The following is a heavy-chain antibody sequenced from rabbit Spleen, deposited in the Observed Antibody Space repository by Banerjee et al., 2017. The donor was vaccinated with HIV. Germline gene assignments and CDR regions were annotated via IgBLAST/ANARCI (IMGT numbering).Heavy chain of an antibody. CDR2: IDPVFGIT. Sequence: EESGGDLVKPEGSLKLSCTASGFDFSVYGLSWVRQAPGKGLEWIGYIDPVFGITYYANWVNGRFSISRENAQNTVFLQMTSLTAADTATYFCARDGAGGSYFALWGQGTLVTVS. D-gene: IGHD8-1*01. V-gene: IGHV1S47*01. J-gene: IGHJ4*01. CDR3: ARDGAGGSYFAL. CDR1: GFDFSVYG.